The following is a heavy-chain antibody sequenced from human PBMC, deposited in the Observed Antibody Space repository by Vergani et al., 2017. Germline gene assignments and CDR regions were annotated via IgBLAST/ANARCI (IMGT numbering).Heavy chain of an antibody. J-gene: IGHJ4*02. V-gene: IGHV3-53*04. CDR3: ARDRAGRSSSWSDY. CDR1: GFTVSSNY. CDR2: IYSGGST. D-gene: IGHD6-13*01. Sequence: EVQLVESGGGLVQPGGSLRLSCAASGFTVSSNYMSWVRQAPGKGLEWVSVIYSGGSTYYADSVKGRFTISRHKSKNTLYLQMNSLRAEDTAVYYCARDRAGRSSSWSDYWGQGTLVTVSS.